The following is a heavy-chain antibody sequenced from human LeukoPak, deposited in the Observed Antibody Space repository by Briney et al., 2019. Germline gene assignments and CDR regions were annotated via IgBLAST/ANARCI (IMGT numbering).Heavy chain of an antibody. CDR3: ARDHCSRSGCYAAYYYGMDV. CDR1: GYTFTGYY. CDR2: INPNSGGT. Sequence: ASVKVSCKTSGYTFTGYYMHWVRQAPGQGLEWMGWINPNSGGTECAQKFQGRVIMTTDTSISTVYMELRRLRSDDTAVYYCARDHCSRSGCYAAYYYGMDVWGQGPTVTVSS. V-gene: IGHV1-2*02. J-gene: IGHJ6*02. D-gene: IGHD2-2*01.